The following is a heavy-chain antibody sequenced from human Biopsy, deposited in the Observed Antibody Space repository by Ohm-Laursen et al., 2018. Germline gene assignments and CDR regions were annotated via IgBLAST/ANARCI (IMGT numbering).Heavy chain of an antibody. CDR3: ARDSGILNYGNFKYYHYYGMDV. V-gene: IGHV4-59*01. Sequence: SDTLSLTCSVSGASIEDYDWTWIRQAPGKTLEWIASINYRGNTNYNPSLKSRVTMSAHTSTNQFSLKLTSVTAADTAVYYCARDSGILNYGNFKYYHYYGMDVWGQGTKVTVSS. CDR1: GASIEDYD. CDR2: INYRGNT. D-gene: IGHD4-11*01. J-gene: IGHJ6*02.